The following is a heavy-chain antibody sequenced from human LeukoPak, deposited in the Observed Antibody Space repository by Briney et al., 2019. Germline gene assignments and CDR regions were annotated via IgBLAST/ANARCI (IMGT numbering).Heavy chain of an antibody. CDR3: ARFSGYSYGAYFDY. CDR2: IFSGGTT. J-gene: IGHJ4*02. V-gene: IGHV3-53*01. D-gene: IGHD5-18*01. CDR1: GFTVSSNH. Sequence: GGPLRLSCAASGFTVSSNHMSWVRQAPGKGLEWVSVIFSGGTTYYADSVKGRFTISRDNSKNTLYLQMNSLRADDTAVYYCARFSGYSYGAYFDYWGQGTLVTVSS.